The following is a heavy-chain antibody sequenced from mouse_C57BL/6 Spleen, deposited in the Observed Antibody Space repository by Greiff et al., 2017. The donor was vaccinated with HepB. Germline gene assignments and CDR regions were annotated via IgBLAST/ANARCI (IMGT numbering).Heavy chain of an antibody. J-gene: IGHJ4*01. V-gene: IGHV1-55*01. CDR1: GYTFTSYW. CDR2: IYPGSGST. CDR3: ARKYYYGSVAMDY. D-gene: IGHD1-1*01. Sequence: VQLQQPGAELVKPGASVKMSCKASGYTFTSYWITWVKQRPGQGLEWIGDIYPGSGSTNYNEKFKSKATLTVDTSSSTAYMQLSSLTSEDSAVYYCARKYYYGSVAMDYWGQGTSVTVSS.